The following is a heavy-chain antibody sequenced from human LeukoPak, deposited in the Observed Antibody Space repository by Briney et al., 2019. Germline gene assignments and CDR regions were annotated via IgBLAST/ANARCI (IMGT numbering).Heavy chain of an antibody. V-gene: IGHV4-59*08. J-gene: IGHJ2*01. Sequence: SETLSLTCTVSGGSISSYYWSWIRQPPGKGREGVEYIYYSGRANYNPSLKSRVTRSLDTSKNQFSLKLTAVTAGDTAVYYCARPYPGSGYDSVSWYFDLWGRGTLVTVSS. D-gene: IGHD5-12*01. CDR2: IYYSGRA. CDR1: GGSISSYY. CDR3: ARPYPGSGYDSVSWYFDL.